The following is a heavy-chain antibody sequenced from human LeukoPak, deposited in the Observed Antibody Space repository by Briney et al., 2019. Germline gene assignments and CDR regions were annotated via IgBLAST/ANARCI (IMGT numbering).Heavy chain of an antibody. CDR2: IFFTLGSG. D-gene: IGHD3-22*01. V-gene: IGHV1-69*04. Sequence: ASVNVSCKASGGTFDNTDVNWLRQAPGQGLEWMGRIFFTLGSGTFAQKLQGRVRFSADKATNTAYMELSSLRPEDTAIYYCARVDHDSRPYSHRGPQNWFDPWGQGTRVTVSS. CDR1: GGTFDNTD. J-gene: IGHJ5*02. CDR3: ARVDHDSRPYSHRGPQNWFDP.